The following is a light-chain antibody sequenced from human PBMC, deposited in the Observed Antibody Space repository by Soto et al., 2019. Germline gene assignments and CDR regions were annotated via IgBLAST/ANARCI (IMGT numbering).Light chain of an antibody. CDR3: SSYAGSNRVV. CDR1: SSDVGGYNY. J-gene: IGLJ2*01. V-gene: IGLV2-8*01. Sequence: QSVLTQPPSASGSPGQSVTISCTGTSSDVGGYNYVSWYQHHPGKALKLMISEVSKRPSGVPDRFSGSKSGNTASLTVSGLQAEDEAHYYCSSYAGSNRVVFGGGTQLTVL. CDR2: EVS.